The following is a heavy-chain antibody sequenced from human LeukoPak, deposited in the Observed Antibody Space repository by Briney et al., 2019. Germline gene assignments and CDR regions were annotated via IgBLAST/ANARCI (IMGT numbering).Heavy chain of an antibody. V-gene: IGHV3-7*01. CDR1: GFTFSSHW. Sequence: GGSLRLSCAASGFTFSSHWMNWVRQAPGKGLEWVANIKQDGSEKYYVDSVKGRFTISRDNAKNSLYLQMNSLRVEDTAVYYCARALLTLHDAFDIWGQGTMVTVSS. CDR3: ARALLTLHDAFDI. CDR2: IKQDGSEK. J-gene: IGHJ3*02.